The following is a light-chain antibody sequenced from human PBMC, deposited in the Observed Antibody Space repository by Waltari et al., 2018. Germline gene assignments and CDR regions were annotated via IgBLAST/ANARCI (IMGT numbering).Light chain of an antibody. CDR2: DAS. V-gene: IGKV3-15*01. J-gene: IGKJ5*01. CDR1: QRIKNN. CDR3: QQYDNWPLT. Sequence: ETVMTQSPSTLSVYPWERATLSCRASQRIKNNLAWYQQKGGQAPRLLLFDASTRATGISARFSGSGYGTEFTLTISSLQSEDFAVYYCQQYDNWPLTFGQGTRLDIK.